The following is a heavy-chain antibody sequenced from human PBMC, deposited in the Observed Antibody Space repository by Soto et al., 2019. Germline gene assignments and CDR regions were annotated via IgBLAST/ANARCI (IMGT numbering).Heavy chain of an antibody. CDR2: IKQDGSQR. CDR1: EFTISTHW. CDR3: VRNYYHSNGYYP. D-gene: IGHD3-22*01. Sequence: EVQLVESGGGLVQPGGSLRLSCEAAEFTISTHWMTWVRQAPGKGLEWVANIKQDGSQRYYVDSVKGRFTISRDNAKNSLYLQMNSLRAEDTAVYYCVRNYYHSNGYYPWGQGTLVTVSS. J-gene: IGHJ5*02. V-gene: IGHV3-7*03.